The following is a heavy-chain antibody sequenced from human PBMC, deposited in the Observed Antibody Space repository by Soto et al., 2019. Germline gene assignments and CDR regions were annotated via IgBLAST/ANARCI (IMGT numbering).Heavy chain of an antibody. CDR2: MYYSEST. D-gene: IGHD2-15*01. J-gene: IGHJ4*02. CDR1: GGSITTGGYY. Sequence: PSETLSLTCTVSGGSITTGGYYWSWIRQLPGKGLEWIGHMYYSESTYYNPPLKSRVSISLDTSKNQFSLKLSFVTDAATAMYYCARTKCSGGSCYSWSLDYWGQGTPVTVSS. V-gene: IGHV4-31*03. CDR3: ARTKCSGGSCYSWSLDY.